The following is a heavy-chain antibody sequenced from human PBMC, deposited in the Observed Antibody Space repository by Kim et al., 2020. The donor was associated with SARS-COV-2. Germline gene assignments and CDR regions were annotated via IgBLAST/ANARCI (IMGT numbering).Heavy chain of an antibody. CDR3: ARGYYYDSSGPFYYYYGMDV. V-gene: IGHV1-69*13. CDR1: GGTFSSYA. D-gene: IGHD3-22*01. CDR2: IIPIFGTA. J-gene: IGHJ6*02. Sequence: SVKVSCKASGGTFSSYAISWVRQAPGQGLEWMGGIIPIFGTANYAQKFQGRVTITADESTSTAYMELSSLRSEDTAVYYCARGYYYDSSGPFYYYYGMDVWGQGPTVTVSS.